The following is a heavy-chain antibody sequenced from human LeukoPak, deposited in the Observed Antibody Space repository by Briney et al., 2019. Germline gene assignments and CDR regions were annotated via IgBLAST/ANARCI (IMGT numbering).Heavy chain of an antibody. Sequence: PSETLSLTCTVSGGSISGYYWSWIRQSPGKGLEWIGYIYYSGSTTYNPSLKSRVTISVDTSKNQFSLKLSSVTAADTAVYYCARGYGSQDYWGQGTLVTVSS. CDR1: GGSISGYY. V-gene: IGHV4-59*01. CDR2: IYYSGST. CDR3: ARGYGSQDY. J-gene: IGHJ4*02. D-gene: IGHD3-10*01.